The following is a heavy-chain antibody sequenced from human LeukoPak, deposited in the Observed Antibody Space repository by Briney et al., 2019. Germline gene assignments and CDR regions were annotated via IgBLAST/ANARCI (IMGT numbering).Heavy chain of an antibody. J-gene: IGHJ4*02. CDR1: GFTFSTYS. CDR3: ARDLRNYYDTSGYYPNTFDD. CDR2: ISSSRSHT. Sequence: GGSLRLSCATSGFTFSTYSMNWVRQAPGKGLEWVSFISSSRSHTFYADSVKGRFTISRDNAKKSLYLQMNSLRAEDTAVYYCARDLRNYYDTSGYYPNTFDDWGQGTLVTVSS. D-gene: IGHD3-22*01. V-gene: IGHV3-21*01.